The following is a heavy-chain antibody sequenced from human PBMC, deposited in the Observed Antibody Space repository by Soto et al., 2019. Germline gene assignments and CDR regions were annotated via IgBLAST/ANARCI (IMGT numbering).Heavy chain of an antibody. Sequence: QVQLVQSGAEVKKPGSSVKVSCKASGGTFSSYTISWVRQAPGQGLEWMGRIIPILGIANYAQKFQGRVTITADKSTSTAYMELRSLRSEDTAVYYCARNYGDPVHYYYGMDVWGQGTTVTVSS. J-gene: IGHJ6*02. V-gene: IGHV1-69*02. D-gene: IGHD4-17*01. CDR1: GGTFSSYT. CDR2: IIPILGIA. CDR3: ARNYGDPVHYYYGMDV.